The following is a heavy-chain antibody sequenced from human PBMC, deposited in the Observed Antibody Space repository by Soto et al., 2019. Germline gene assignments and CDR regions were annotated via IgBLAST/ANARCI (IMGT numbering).Heavy chain of an antibody. D-gene: IGHD4-17*01. J-gene: IGHJ4*02. CDR1: GFNLSSHS. CDR3: ARGEWVTAVTTVDY. CDR2: ISSTSSYI. Sequence: EVHLVESGGGLVKPGGSLGLSCAASGFNLSSHSMNWVRQAPGKGLEWVSSISSTSSYIYYADSVRGRFTISRDNAKNSLYLQMNSLRVEDTAMYYCARGEWVTAVTTVDYWGQGTLVTVSS. V-gene: IGHV3-21*06.